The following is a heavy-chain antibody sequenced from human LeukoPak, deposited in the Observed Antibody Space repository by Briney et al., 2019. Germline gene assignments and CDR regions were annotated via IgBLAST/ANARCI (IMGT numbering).Heavy chain of an antibody. J-gene: IGHJ4*02. CDR1: GFAFSSLA. CDR2: ISDSGSIT. D-gene: IGHD6-19*01. Sequence: TGGSLRLSCAASGFAFSSLAMGWVRQAPGKGLEWVSVISDSGSITYYADSVKGRFTISRDNSKNTLFLQMNSLGAEDTAVYYCANDARRTNGWYFFDYWGQGTLVTVSS. CDR3: ANDARRTNGWYFFDY. V-gene: IGHV3-23*01.